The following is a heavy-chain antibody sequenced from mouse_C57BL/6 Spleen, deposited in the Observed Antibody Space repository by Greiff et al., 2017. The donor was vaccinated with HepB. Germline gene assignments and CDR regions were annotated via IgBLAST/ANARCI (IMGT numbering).Heavy chain of an antibody. CDR1: GYAFSSSW. Sequence: VQLVESGPELVKPGASVKISCKASGYAFSSSWMNWVKQRPGKGLEWIGRIYPGDGDTNYNGKFKGKATLTADKSSSTAYMQLSSLTSEDSAVYFCARDYDYDDGYFDYWGQGTTLTVSS. V-gene: IGHV1-82*01. CDR2: IYPGDGDT. D-gene: IGHD2-4*01. CDR3: ARDYDYDDGYFDY. J-gene: IGHJ2*01.